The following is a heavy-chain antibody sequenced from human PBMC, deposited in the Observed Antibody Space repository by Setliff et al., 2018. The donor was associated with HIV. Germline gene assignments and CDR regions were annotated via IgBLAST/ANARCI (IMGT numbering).Heavy chain of an antibody. J-gene: IGHJ4*02. D-gene: IGHD3-10*01. CDR2: IGPYNDRT. V-gene: IGHV1-18*01. CDR1: GYMFFAYG. CDR3: ARVWGSGSPADY. Sequence: ASVKVSCKTSGYMFFAYGMSWVRRAPGQGLEWMGWIGPYNDRTEYAQEFQGRVSLTIDTSASTAYMELRSLRSDDTAVYYCARVWGSGSPADYWGQGTLVTVSS.